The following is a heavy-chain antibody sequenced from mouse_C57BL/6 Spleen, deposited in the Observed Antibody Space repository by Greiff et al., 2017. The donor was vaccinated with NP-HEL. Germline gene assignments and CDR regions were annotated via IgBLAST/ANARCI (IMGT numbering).Heavy chain of an antibody. CDR3: ASDYGSSYDAMDY. CDR1: GYTFTSYW. D-gene: IGHD1-1*01. J-gene: IGHJ4*01. V-gene: IGHV1-7*01. CDR2: INPSSGYT. Sequence: QVQLKESGAELAKPGASVKLSCKASGYTFTSYWMHWVKQRPGQGLEWIGYINPSSGYTKYNQKFKDKATLTADKSSSTAYMHLSSLTYEDSAVFYYASDYGSSYDAMDYWGQGTSVTVSS.